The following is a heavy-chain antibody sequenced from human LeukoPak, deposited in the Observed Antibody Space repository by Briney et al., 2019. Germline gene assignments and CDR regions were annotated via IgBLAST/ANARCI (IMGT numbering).Heavy chain of an antibody. D-gene: IGHD3-10*01. V-gene: IGHV1-18*01. CDR3: ASSRGGSGSYAYYFDY. J-gene: IGHJ4*02. CDR1: GYTLTELS. CDR2: ISAYYGNT. Sequence: GASVKVSCKVSGYTLTELSMHWVRQAAGQGLDWMGWISAYYGNTNFAQKFQDRVIMTTDTSTSKAYMEVRSLRSDDTAVYYCASSRGGSGSYAYYFDYWGQGTVVTVSS.